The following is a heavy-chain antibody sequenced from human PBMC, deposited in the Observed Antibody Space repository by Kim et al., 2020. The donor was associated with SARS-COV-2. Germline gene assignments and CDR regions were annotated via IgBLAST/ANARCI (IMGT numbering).Heavy chain of an antibody. CDR1: GGSISSSDHY. V-gene: IGHV4-39*01. Sequence: LETLSLTCTVSGGSISSSDHYWGWIRQSPGMGLEWIGSIHYTGHTLYSPSLRGRVTISVDTSQNHFSLHVTSVSAADTAVYFCARLAPTSTGPFYFDHWGQGTLATVSS. CDR3: ARLAPTSTGPFYFDH. CDR2: IHYTGHT. D-gene: IGHD2-8*02. J-gene: IGHJ4*02.